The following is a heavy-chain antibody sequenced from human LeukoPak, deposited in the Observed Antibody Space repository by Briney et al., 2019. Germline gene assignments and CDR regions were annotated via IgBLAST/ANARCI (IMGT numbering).Heavy chain of an antibody. V-gene: IGHV5-51*01. Sequence: GESLKISCKGSGYSFASYWIGWVRQMPGKGLEWMGIIYPGDSDTRYSPSFQGQVTISADKSISTAYLQWSSLKASDTAMYYCARREGHCSSTSCYTNWFDPWGQGTWSPSPQ. CDR2: IYPGDSDT. J-gene: IGHJ5*02. CDR1: GYSFASYW. CDR3: ARREGHCSSTSCYTNWFDP. D-gene: IGHD2-2*02.